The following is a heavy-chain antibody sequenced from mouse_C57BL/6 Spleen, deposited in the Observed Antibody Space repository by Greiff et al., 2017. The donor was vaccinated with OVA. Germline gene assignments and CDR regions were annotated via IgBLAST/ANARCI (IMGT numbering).Heavy chain of an antibody. V-gene: IGHV1-59*01. D-gene: IGHD1-1*01. J-gene: IGHJ2*01. CDR2: IDPSDSYT. CDR1: GYTFTSYW. CDR3: ARSLITTVVVDY. Sequence: VQLQQPGAELVRPGTSVKLSCKASGYTFTSYWMHWVKQRPGQGLEWIGVIDPSDSYTNYNQKFKAKATLTVDTSSSTAYMQLSSLTSEDSAVYYCARSLITTVVVDYWGQGTTLTVSS.